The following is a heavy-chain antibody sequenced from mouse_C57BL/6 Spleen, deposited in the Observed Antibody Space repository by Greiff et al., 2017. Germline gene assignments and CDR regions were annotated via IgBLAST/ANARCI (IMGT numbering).Heavy chain of an antibody. CDR2: INPNNGGT. D-gene: IGHD2-1*01. CDR1: GYTFTDYY. V-gene: IGHV1-26*01. Sequence: VQLQQSGPELVKPGASVKISCKASGYTFTDYYMNWVKQSHGKSLEWIGDINPNNGGTSYNQKFKGKATLTVDKSSSTAYMELRSLTSEDSAVYYCARSLYGNYAYWGQGTLVTVSA. CDR3: ARSLYGNYAY. J-gene: IGHJ3*01.